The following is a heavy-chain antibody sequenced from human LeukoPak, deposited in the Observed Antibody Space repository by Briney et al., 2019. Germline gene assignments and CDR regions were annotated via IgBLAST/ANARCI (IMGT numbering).Heavy chain of an antibody. Sequence: LGESLKISRKGFGYSFSNYWIGWVRRMPGKGLDWMGIIYPGDSDDTTYSPSFQGQVTFSADKSISTAYLRWSSLQASDTAIYYCARLLGPNRALDYWGRGTLVTVSS. CDR1: GYSFSNYW. CDR3: ARLLGPNRALDY. J-gene: IGHJ4*02. V-gene: IGHV5-51*01. CDR2: IYPGDSDDT.